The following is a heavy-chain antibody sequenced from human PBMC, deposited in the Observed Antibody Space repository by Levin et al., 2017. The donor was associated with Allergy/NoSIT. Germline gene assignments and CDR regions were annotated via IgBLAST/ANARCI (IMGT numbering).Heavy chain of an antibody. Sequence: NASETLSLTCALYGGSFSAFSWSWLRQPPGKGLEWIGEISHSGNINYNPSLRSRLTLSLERSKNQFSLKLTSVTAADTAVYYCARLDGYNYSNDYWGQGTLVTVSS. J-gene: IGHJ4*02. CDR2: ISHSGNI. V-gene: IGHV4-34*01. D-gene: IGHD5-24*01. CDR1: GGSFSAFS. CDR3: ARLDGYNYSNDY.